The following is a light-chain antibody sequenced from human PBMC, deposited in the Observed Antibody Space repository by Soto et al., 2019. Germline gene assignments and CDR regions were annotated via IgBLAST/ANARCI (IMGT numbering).Light chain of an antibody. J-gene: IGLJ3*02. CDR1: TSNIGSNT. CDR3: AAWDDSLNGGV. Sequence: QAVLTQPPSASGTPGQRVTISCSGSTSNIGSNTVNWFQQLPGAAPKLLFYSNNQRPSGVPGRFSGSTSGTSASLAISGLQSEDEADYYCAAWDDSLNGGVFGGGTKLTVL. V-gene: IGLV1-44*01. CDR2: SNN.